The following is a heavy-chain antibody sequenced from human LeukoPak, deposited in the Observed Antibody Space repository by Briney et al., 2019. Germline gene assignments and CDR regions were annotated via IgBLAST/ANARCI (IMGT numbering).Heavy chain of an antibody. Sequence: SETLSLTCTVSGGSISSSSYYWGWIRQPPGKGLEWIGSIYYSGSTYYNPSLKSRVTISVDTSKNQFSLKLSSMTAADTAVYYCARVGIVRWFDPWGQGTLVTVSS. CDR2: IYYSGST. V-gene: IGHV4-39*07. D-gene: IGHD2-2*03. CDR1: GGSISSSSYY. J-gene: IGHJ5*02. CDR3: ARVGIVRWFDP.